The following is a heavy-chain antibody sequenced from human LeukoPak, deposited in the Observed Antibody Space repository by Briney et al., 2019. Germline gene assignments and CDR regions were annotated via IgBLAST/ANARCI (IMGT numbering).Heavy chain of an antibody. CDR1: GGSISSSSNY. D-gene: IGHD3-22*01. V-gene: IGHV4-39*01. Sequence: SETLSLTCSVSGGSISSSSNYWGWIRLPPGKGLEWIGSIYYSGSTHYNPSLKSRVTMSVDTSKNQFSLKLSSVTAADTAVYICARQQYFHDSSGLDAFDIWDQGTMVTVSS. CDR3: ARQQYFHDSSGLDAFDI. CDR2: IYYSGST. J-gene: IGHJ3*02.